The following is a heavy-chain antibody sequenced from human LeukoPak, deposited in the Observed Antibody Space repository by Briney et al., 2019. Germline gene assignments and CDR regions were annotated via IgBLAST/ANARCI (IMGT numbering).Heavy chain of an antibody. D-gene: IGHD6-13*01. Sequence: ASVKVSCKASGYTFTSYGVSWVRQAPGQGLEWMGWISAYNGNTNYAQKFQGRVTITADKSTSTAYMELSSLRSEDTAVYYCAREYSSSWYHLDYWGQGTLVTVSS. V-gene: IGHV1-18*01. CDR2: ISAYNGNT. CDR3: AREYSSSWYHLDY. CDR1: GYTFTSYG. J-gene: IGHJ4*02.